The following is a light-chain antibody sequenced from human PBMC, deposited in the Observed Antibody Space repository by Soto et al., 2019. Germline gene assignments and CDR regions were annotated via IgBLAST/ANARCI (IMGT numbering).Light chain of an antibody. CDR1: QSISSNK. J-gene: IGKJ1*01. V-gene: IGKV3-20*01. Sequence: EIVLTQSPGSLSLSPGERATLSCRASQSISSNKLAWYQHNPGQAPMLLIYGASSRATGIPDRFSGSGSGTDFTLTISRLEPEDFVLYYCQQYDSSFPAFGQGTKVEI. CDR3: QQYDSSFPA. CDR2: GAS.